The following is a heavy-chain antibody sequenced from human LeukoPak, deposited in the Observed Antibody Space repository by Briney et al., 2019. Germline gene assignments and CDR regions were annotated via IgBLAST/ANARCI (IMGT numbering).Heavy chain of an antibody. CDR2: INSDGRST. D-gene: IGHD3-10*02. CDR1: GFTFSNYW. CDR3: AELGITMIGGV. J-gene: IGHJ6*04. V-gene: IGHV3-74*01. Sequence: PGGSLRLSCAASGFTFSNYWMHWVRQAPGKGLVWVSRINSDGRSTNYADSVKGRFTISRDNAKNTLYLQMNSLRAEDTAVYHCAELGITMIGGVWGKGTTVTISS.